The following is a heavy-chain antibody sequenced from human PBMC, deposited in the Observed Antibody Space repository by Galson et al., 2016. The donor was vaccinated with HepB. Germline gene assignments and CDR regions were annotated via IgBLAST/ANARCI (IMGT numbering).Heavy chain of an antibody. J-gene: IGHJ5*02. D-gene: IGHD2-21*02. V-gene: IGHV3-7*03. CDR1: GFTLSNYW. CDR3: AKGLYCAGDCYSESGWFDP. CDR2: IKDDGSRK. Sequence: SLRLSCAASGFTLSNYWMSWVRQAPGKGLVWVASIKDDGSRKYYVDSVRGRFTTSRDNAENSLYLQMSSLTAEDTAVYYCAKGLYCAGDCYSESGWFDPWGQGTLVTVSS.